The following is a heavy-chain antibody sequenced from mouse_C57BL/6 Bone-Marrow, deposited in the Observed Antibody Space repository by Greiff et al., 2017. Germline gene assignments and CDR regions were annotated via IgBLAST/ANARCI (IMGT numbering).Heavy chain of an antibody. J-gene: IGHJ3*01. Sequence: QVQLQQPGAELVRPGSSVKLSCKASGYTFTSYWMDWVKQRPGQGLEWIGNIYPSDSETHYHQKFKDKATLTVDKSTSTAYMQLSSLTSEDSAVYYCARRDYGYEGFAYGGQGTLVTVSA. V-gene: IGHV1-61*01. CDR3: ARRDYGYEGFAY. CDR1: GYTFTSYW. D-gene: IGHD2-2*01. CDR2: IYPSDSET.